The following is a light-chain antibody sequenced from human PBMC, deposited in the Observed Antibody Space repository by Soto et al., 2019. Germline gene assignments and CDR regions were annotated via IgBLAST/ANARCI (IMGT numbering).Light chain of an antibody. CDR3: HQNDKWPIT. CDR1: QSVSTN. V-gene: IGKV3-15*01. Sequence: EIVMTQSPATLSVSPGERATLSCRASQSVSTNLAWYQQKPGQAPRLLISGASTRATGIPARFSGSGSGTDFTLTISSLQSEDFAVYYCHQNDKWPITFGQGTRLEIK. J-gene: IGKJ5*01. CDR2: GAS.